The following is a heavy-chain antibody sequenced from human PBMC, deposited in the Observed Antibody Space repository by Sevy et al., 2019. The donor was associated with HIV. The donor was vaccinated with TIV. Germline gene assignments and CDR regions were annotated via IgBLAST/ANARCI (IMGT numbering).Heavy chain of an antibody. CDR2: INHSGST. V-gene: IGHV4-34*01. J-gene: IGHJ5*02. CDR3: ARVKLNYDFWSGYYTPGRGNWFDP. D-gene: IGHD3-3*01. CDR1: GGSFSGYY. Sequence: SETLSLTCAVYGGSFSGYYWSWIRQPPGKGLEWIGEINHSGSTNYNPSLKSRVTISVDTSKNQFSLKLSSVTAADTAVYYCARVKLNYDFWSGYYTPGRGNWFDPWGQGTLVTVSS.